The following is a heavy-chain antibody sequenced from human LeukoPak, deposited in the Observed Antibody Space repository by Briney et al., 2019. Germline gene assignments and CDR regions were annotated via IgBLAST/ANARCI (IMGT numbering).Heavy chain of an antibody. CDR2: IYTSGST. Sequence: SETLSLTCTVSGGSISSYYWSWIRQPAGKGLEWIGRIYTSGSTNYNPSLKSRVTMSVDTSKNQFSLKLSSVTAADTAVYYCARHRENSYESSHMGFDPWGPGTLVTVSS. J-gene: IGHJ5*02. V-gene: IGHV4-4*07. D-gene: IGHD3-22*01. CDR1: GGSISSYY. CDR3: ARHRENSYESSHMGFDP.